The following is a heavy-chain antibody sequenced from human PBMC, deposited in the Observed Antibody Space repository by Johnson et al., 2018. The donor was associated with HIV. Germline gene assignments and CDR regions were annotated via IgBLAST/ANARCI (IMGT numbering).Heavy chain of an antibody. CDR2: IKQDGSEK. CDR1: RFTFSDYY. J-gene: IGHJ3*02. V-gene: IGHV3-7*01. CDR3: ATFGGGSFHAFDI. Sequence: MLLVESGGGVVQPGGSLRLSCAASRFTFSDYYMSWIRQAPGKGLEWVANIKQDGSEKYYADSVKGRFTISRDNAKNSLYLQMNNLRVEDTAVYYCATFGGGSFHAFDIWGQGTMVTVSS. D-gene: IGHD1-26*01.